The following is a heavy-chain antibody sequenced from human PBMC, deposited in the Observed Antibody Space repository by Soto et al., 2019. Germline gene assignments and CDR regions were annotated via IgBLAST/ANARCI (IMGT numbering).Heavy chain of an antibody. CDR3: ARIDYEILTGYGWFDP. V-gene: IGHV2-70*01. CDR1: GLSLSTSGRS. J-gene: IGHJ5*02. D-gene: IGHD3-9*01. CDR2: IDWDDDK. Sequence: SGPTRLNPTQTLKLTCTFSGLSLSTSGRSVSWIRQPAAKALEWLALIDWDDDKYYSTSLKTRITISKDTSKNQVVLTMTNRDPVDTATYYCARIDYEILTGYGWFDPWGQGILVTVSS.